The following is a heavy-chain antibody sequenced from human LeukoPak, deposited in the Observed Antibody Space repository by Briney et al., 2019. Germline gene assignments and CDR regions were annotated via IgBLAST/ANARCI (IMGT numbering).Heavy chain of an antibody. V-gene: IGHV3-23*01. Sequence: GGSLRLSCAASGFTFSSSAMSWVRQAPGKGLGWVSNISGSGSGGSTYYADSVKGRFTISRDNSKNTLYLQMNSLRAEDTAVYYCAKSGYNRFDYWGQGTLVTVSS. CDR3: AKSGYNRFDY. CDR2: ISGSGSGGST. D-gene: IGHD5-24*01. CDR1: GFTFSSSA. J-gene: IGHJ4*02.